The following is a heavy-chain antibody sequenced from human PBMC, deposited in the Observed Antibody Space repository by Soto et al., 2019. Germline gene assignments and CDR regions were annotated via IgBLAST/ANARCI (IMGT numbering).Heavy chain of an antibody. D-gene: IGHD3-22*01. J-gene: IGHJ5*02. V-gene: IGHV3-21*01. CDR2: ISSSSSYI. CDR1: GFTFSSYS. Sequence: LRLSCAASGFTFSSYSMNWVRQAPGKGLEWVSSISSSSSYIYYADSVKSRFTISRDNAKNSLYLQMNSLRAEDTAVYYCARAPGGHYDSSGYYFSWFDPWGQGTLAKVSS. CDR3: ARAPGGHYDSSGYYFSWFDP.